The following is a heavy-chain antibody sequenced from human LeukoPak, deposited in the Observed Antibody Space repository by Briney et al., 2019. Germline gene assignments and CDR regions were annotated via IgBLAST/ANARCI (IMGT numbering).Heavy chain of an antibody. CDR3: ARVRQILTGYRGIWYFDY. CDR1: GGSISSSNW. D-gene: IGHD3-9*01. CDR2: IYHSGST. J-gene: IGHJ4*02. Sequence: SETLSLTCAVSGGSISSSNWWSWVRQPPGKGLEWIGEIYHSGSTNYNPSLKSRVTISVDKSKNQFSLKLSSVTAADTAVYYCARVRQILTGYRGIWYFDYWGQGTLVTVSS. V-gene: IGHV4-4*02.